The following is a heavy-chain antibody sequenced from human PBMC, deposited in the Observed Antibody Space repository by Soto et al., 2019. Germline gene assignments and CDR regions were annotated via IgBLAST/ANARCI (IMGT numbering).Heavy chain of an antibody. CDR3: AKDMGYCSGGSCYSDDY. D-gene: IGHD2-15*01. J-gene: IGHJ4*02. Sequence: GGSLRLSCAASGFTFSSYAMSWVRQAPGKGLEWVSAISGSGGSTYYADSVKGRFTISRDNSKNTLYLQMNSLRAEDTAVYYCAKDMGYCSGGSCYSDDYWGQGTLVTVSS. CDR2: ISGSGGST. V-gene: IGHV3-23*01. CDR1: GFTFSSYA.